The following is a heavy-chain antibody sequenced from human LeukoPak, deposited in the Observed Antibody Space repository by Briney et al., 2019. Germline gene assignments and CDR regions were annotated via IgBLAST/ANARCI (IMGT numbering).Heavy chain of an antibody. Sequence: PGGSLRLSCAASGFTFSSYSMNWVRQAPGKGLEWVSYISSSSSTIYYADSVKGRFTISRDNAKNSLYLQMNSLRAEDTAVYYCARDGAAADYGMDVWGQGTTVTVSS. J-gene: IGHJ6*02. V-gene: IGHV3-48*01. D-gene: IGHD6-13*01. CDR3: ARDGAAADYGMDV. CDR2: ISSSSSTI. CDR1: GFTFSSYS.